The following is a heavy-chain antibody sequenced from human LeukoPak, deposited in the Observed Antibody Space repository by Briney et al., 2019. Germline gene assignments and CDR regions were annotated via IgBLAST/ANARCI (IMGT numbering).Heavy chain of an antibody. J-gene: IGHJ3*02. CDR3: ARAAITMIVVAHIPIPGAFDI. Sequence: SVKVSCKASGGTFSSYAISWVRQAPGQGLEWMGGIIPIFGTANYAQKFQGRVTITTDESTSTAYLELSSLRSEDTAVYYCARAAITMIVVAHIPIPGAFDIWGQGTMVTVSS. CDR2: IIPIFGTA. CDR1: GGTFSSYA. D-gene: IGHD3-22*01. V-gene: IGHV1-69*05.